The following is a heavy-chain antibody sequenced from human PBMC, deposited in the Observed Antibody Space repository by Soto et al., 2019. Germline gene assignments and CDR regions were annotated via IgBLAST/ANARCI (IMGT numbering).Heavy chain of an antibody. J-gene: IGHJ5*02. CDR1: GFTFSSYA. CDR3: AKGPADGLWFGDWFDP. Sequence: PGGSLRLSCAASGFTFSSYAMSWVRQAPGKGLEWVSAISGSGGGTYYADSVKGRFTISRDNSKNTLYLQMNSLRAEDTAVYYCAKGPADGLWFGDWFDPWGQGTLVTVSS. D-gene: IGHD3-10*01. V-gene: IGHV3-23*01. CDR2: ISGSGGGT.